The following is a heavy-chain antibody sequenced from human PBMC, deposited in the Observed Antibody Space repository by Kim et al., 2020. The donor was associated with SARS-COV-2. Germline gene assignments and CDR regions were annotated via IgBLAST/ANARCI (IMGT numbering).Heavy chain of an antibody. J-gene: IGHJ4*02. V-gene: IGHV3-23*01. D-gene: IGHD3-10*01. Sequence: GGSLRLSCAASGFTFSSYAMSWVRQAPGKGLEWVSAISGSGGSTYYADSVKGRFTISRDNSKNTLYLQMNSLRAEDTAVYYCAKARRAGSGSHQGITMKAIYYIDYRGQRTLVAVSS. CDR2: ISGSGGST. CDR1: GFTFSSYA. CDR3: AKARRAGSGSHQGITMKAIYYIDY.